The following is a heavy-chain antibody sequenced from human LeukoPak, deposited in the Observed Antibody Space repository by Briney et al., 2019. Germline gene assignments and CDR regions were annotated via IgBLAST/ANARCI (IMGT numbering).Heavy chain of an antibody. D-gene: IGHD5-12*01. J-gene: IGHJ3*02. CDR1: DASINPYR. V-gene: IGHV4-59*01. CDR2: IYYSGST. CDR3: ARLLYSGFVQARAFDI. Sequence: PSETLSLTCSVADASINPYRWGWIRESPGKGVEWIGYIYYSGSTNYNPSLESRVTISVDTSNNQFSLKLSSVTAADTAVYYCARLLYSGFVQARAFDIWGQGTMVTVSS.